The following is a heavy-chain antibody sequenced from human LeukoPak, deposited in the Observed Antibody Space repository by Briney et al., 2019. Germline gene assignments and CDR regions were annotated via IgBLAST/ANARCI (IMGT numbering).Heavy chain of an antibody. D-gene: IGHD1-1*01. J-gene: IGHJ4*02. Sequence: SETLSLTCAVYGGSFSGYYRSWIRQPPGKGLEWIGEINHSGSTNYNPSLKSRVTISVDTSKNQFSLKLSSVTAADTAVYYCATRSRYAVGYWGQGTLVTVSS. CDR2: INHSGST. CDR1: GGSFSGYY. CDR3: ATRSRYAVGY. V-gene: IGHV4-34*01.